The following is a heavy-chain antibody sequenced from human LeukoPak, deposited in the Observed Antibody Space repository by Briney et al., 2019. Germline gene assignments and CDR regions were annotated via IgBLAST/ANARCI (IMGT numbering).Heavy chain of an antibody. CDR1: GGSMSGYY. Sequence: KPSETPSLTYSVSGGSMSGYYWSWLRQPPGQGLEWIGFIYYRGDTKYNPSLKSRVTILVDTSKNQFSLKLSSVTAADTAVYYCARAGSSSWPHYYYYMDVWGKGTTVTISS. D-gene: IGHD6-13*01. CDR2: IYYRGDT. V-gene: IGHV4-59*01. J-gene: IGHJ6*03. CDR3: ARAGSSSWPHYYYYMDV.